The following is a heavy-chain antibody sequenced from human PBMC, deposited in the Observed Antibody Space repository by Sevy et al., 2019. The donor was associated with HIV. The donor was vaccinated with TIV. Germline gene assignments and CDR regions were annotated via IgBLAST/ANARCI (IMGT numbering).Heavy chain of an antibody. V-gene: IGHV4-34*01. CDR3: ARLRAYYYDSSGYYREFYYYYGMDV. CDR2: INHSGST. D-gene: IGHD3-22*01. CDR1: GGSFSGYY. Sequence: SETLSLTCALYGGSFSGYYWSWIRQPPGKGLEWIGEINHSGSTNYNPSLKSRVTISVDTSKNQFSLKLSSVTAADTAVYYCARLRAYYYDSSGYYREFYYYYGMDVWGQGTTVTVSS. J-gene: IGHJ6*02.